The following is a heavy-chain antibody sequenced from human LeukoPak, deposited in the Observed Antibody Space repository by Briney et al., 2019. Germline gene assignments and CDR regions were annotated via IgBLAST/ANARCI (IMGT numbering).Heavy chain of an antibody. D-gene: IGHD3-22*01. J-gene: IGHJ4*02. CDR2: IRYDGSNK. V-gene: IGHV3-30*02. CDR3: AKESDSSGFTFDY. Sequence: GGSLRLSCAASGFTFISYSMNWVRQAPGKGLEWVAFIRYDGSNKYYADSVKGRFTISRDNSKNTLYLQMNSLRAEDTAVYYCAKESDSSGFTFDYWGQGTLVTVSS. CDR1: GFTFISYS.